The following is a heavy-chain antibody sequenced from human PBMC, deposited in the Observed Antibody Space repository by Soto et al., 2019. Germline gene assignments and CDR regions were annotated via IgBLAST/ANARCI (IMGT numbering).Heavy chain of an antibody. Sequence: ASVKVSCKASGYTFTGYYMHWVRQAPGQGLEWMGWINPNSGGTNYAQKFQGWVTMTRDTSISTAYMELSRLGSDDTAVYYCARGWLRFSYYYYGMDVWGQGTTVTVSS. CDR2: INPNSGGT. V-gene: IGHV1-2*04. D-gene: IGHD5-12*01. CDR3: ARGWLRFSYYYYGMDV. CDR1: GYTFTGYY. J-gene: IGHJ6*02.